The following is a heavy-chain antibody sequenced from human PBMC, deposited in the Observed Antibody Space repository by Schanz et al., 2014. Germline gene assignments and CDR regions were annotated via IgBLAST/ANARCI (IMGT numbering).Heavy chain of an antibody. J-gene: IGHJ4*02. CDR2: ITGSGSKT. Sequence: EVQLVESGGGVVQPGGSLRVSCAASGFVFRTFAMYWVRQAPGKGLEWVSAITGSGSKTYYADSVKGRFTIARDNSKNTLFLQMSSLRAEDTAVYYCARDGDFDYWGQGTLVTVSS. CDR3: ARDGDFDY. CDR1: GFVFRTFA. V-gene: IGHV3-23*04.